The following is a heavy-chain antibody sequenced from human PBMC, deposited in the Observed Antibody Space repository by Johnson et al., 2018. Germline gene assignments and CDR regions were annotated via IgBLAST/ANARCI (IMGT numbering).Heavy chain of an antibody. CDR2: INSDGSNT. V-gene: IGHV3-74*01. CDR1: GFTFSSYW. D-gene: IGHD4-17*01. Sequence: VQLQESGGALVQPGGSLRLSCAASGFTFSSYWMHWVRQAPGKGLVWVSRINSDGSNTNYADSVKGRFTISRDNAKNTLFLQMNSLRAEDTAVYYCARDRIPGYGGYRDAFDVWGQGTMVTVSS. CDR3: ARDRIPGYGGYRDAFDV. J-gene: IGHJ3*01.